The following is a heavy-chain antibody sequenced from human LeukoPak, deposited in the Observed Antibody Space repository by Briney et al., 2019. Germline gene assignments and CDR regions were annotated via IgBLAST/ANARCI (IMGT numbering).Heavy chain of an antibody. Sequence: PSETLSLTRTVSGGSIRSTSYYWGWIRHPPGKGLEWLGSVHYSGSTYDNPSLKSRVTISVNTSKNQFSLKLIPVTAADTAVYYCARRSTVAGRGRFDPWGQGTLVTVSS. D-gene: IGHD6-19*01. CDR2: VHYSGST. J-gene: IGHJ5*02. CDR3: ARRSTVAGRGRFDP. CDR1: GGSIRSTSYY. V-gene: IGHV4-39*01.